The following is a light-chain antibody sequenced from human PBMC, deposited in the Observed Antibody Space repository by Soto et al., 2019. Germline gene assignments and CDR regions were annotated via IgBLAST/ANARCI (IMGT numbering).Light chain of an antibody. J-gene: IGKJ1*01. CDR3: QQYNDNWPT. V-gene: IGKV3-15*01. CDR2: GAS. Sequence: EIVMTQYPDTLSVSPGETVTLTCRASQSVRTNLAWCQHKPGQSPRLLIYGASNRATGFPARFSGSGSGTEFTLTISSLQSEDFAFYYCQQYNDNWPTFGQATKVDIK. CDR1: QSVRTN.